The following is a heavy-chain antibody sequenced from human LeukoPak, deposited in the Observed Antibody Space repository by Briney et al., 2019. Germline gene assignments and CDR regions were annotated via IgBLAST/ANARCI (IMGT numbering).Heavy chain of an antibody. V-gene: IGHV1-69*05. CDR2: IIPIFGTA. Sequence: SVKVSCKASGGTFSSYAISWVRQAPGQGLEWMGGIIPIFGTANYAQKFQGRVTITTGESTSIAYMELSSLRSEDTAVYYCARSRSRDGYNEDFDYWGQGTLVTVSS. J-gene: IGHJ4*02. CDR1: GGTFSSYA. D-gene: IGHD5-24*01. CDR3: ARSRSRDGYNEDFDY.